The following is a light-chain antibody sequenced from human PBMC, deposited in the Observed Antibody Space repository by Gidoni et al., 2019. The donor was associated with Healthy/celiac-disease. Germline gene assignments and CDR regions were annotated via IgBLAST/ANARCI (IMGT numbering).Light chain of an antibody. CDR3: QQYYSYPRT. CDR2: AAS. Sequence: AIRITQSPSSLSASTGDRVTITCRASQGISSYLAWYQQKPGQAPKLLIYAASTLQTGVPSRFSGSGSGTEFTLTISCLQSEDFATYYCQQYYSYPRTFGQGTKVEIK. V-gene: IGKV1-8*01. J-gene: IGKJ1*01. CDR1: QGISSY.